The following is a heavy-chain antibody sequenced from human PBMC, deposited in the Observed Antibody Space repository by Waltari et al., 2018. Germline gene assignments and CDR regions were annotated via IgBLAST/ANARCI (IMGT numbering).Heavy chain of an antibody. Sequence: QVQLQESGPGLVKPSQTLSLTCTVSGGSISSGSYYWSWIRQPAGKGLEWIGRIYTSGSTNYHHSINSRVTISVATSKNQFSLKLSAVTAADTAVDYCARGGGGYDLTGWGYWGQGTLVTVSS. CDR2: IYTSGST. D-gene: IGHD5-12*01. J-gene: IGHJ4*02. CDR3: ARGGGGYDLTGWGY. V-gene: IGHV4-61*02. CDR1: GGSISSGSYY.